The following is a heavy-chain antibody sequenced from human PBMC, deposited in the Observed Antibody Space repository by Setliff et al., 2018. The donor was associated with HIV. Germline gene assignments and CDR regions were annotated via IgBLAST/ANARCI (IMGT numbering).Heavy chain of an antibody. CDR2: ISSSGSYI. CDR3: ARSRSTRDAFDI. CDR1: GFTFSSYA. D-gene: IGHD1-1*01. Sequence: PGGSLRLSCVASGFTFSSYAMNWVRQSPGKGLEWVSSISSSGSYIYYAGSLRGRFTISRDYASNSLYLEMNSLRVEDTAIYYCARSRSTRDAFDIWGQGTMVTVSS. J-gene: IGHJ3*02. V-gene: IGHV3-21*01.